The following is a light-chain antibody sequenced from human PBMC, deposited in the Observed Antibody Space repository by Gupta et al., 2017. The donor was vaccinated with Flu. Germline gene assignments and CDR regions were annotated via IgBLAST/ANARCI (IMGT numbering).Light chain of an antibody. J-gene: IGLJ2*01. CDR2: EVA. Sequence: QSALTQPASVSGSPGQSIPISCIGSSSDVGSSDHVSWYQQYPGKAPKLMIYEVAKRPSGVSDRFSGSKSGNTASLTLSGLQAEDEADYYCCSYAGPSIHVVFGGGTKLTVL. CDR3: CSYAGPSIHVV. V-gene: IGLV2-23*02. CDR1: SSDVGSSDH.